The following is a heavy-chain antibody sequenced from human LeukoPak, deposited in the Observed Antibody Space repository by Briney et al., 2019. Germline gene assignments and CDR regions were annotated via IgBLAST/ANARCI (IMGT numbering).Heavy chain of an antibody. J-gene: IGHJ6*02. Sequence: SETLSLTCNVSGGSISSYHWSWVRQPPGKGLEWIGYILTSGTTNYNPSLKSRLTISVDTSKNQFTLKLSSVTAADTAVYYCAREDPQTTVPEGLDVWGQGTTVTVSS. CDR3: AREDPQTTVPEGLDV. D-gene: IGHD4-17*01. V-gene: IGHV4-4*09. CDR2: ILTSGTT. CDR1: GGSISSYH.